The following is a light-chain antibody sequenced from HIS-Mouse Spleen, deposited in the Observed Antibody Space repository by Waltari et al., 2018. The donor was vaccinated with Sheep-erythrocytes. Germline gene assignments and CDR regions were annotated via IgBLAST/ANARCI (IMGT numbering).Light chain of an antibody. CDR1: SSDVGGSNY. Sequence: QSALTQPRSVSGSPGQSVTISCTGTSSDVGGSNYVSLYQQHPGKAPKRRIYDVSKRPSGVPDRFSGSKSGNTASLTISGLQAEDEADYYCCSYAGSYNHVFATGTKVTVL. J-gene: IGLJ1*01. V-gene: IGLV2-11*01. CDR3: CSYAGSYNHV. CDR2: DVS.